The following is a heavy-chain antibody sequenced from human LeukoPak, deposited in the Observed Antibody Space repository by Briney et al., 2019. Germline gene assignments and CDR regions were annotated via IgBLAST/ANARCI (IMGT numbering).Heavy chain of an antibody. CDR3: AKHLTGAKSSDY. Sequence: GGSLRLSCAASGFSFSNYGMSWVRQAPGKGLEWVSVITDSGRATYYADYVKGRFIISRDNSENTLYLQMHSLRDEDTAVYYCAKHLTGAKSSDYWGQGALVTVSS. CDR2: ITDSGRAT. CDR1: GFSFSNYG. D-gene: IGHD3-9*01. J-gene: IGHJ4*02. V-gene: IGHV3-23*01.